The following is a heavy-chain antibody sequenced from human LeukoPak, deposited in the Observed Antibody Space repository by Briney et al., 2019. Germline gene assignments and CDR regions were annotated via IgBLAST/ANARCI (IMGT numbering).Heavy chain of an antibody. CDR1: GGSISSYY. Sequence: SETLSLTCTVSGGSISSYYWSWIRQPPGKGLEWIAYISYSGSTNYNPSLKSRLTMSVDTSKNQFSLRLSSVTAADTAVYYCARHLNAGSYPLDHWGQGTPVTVSA. CDR2: ISYSGST. D-gene: IGHD1-26*01. CDR3: ARHLNAGSYPLDH. V-gene: IGHV4-59*08. J-gene: IGHJ4*02.